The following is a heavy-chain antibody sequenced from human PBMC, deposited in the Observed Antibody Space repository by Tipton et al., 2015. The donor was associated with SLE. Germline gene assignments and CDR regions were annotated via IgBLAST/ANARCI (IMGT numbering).Heavy chain of an antibody. V-gene: IGHV4-31*03. D-gene: IGHD4-23*01. Sequence: TLSLTCNVSGVSITSGGYYWSWIRQRPGTGPEWIGTVYYNVRTYYNPSLKSRMTMSLDTSKNQLSLNLSSMTAADTAVYFCARAGGNSLALHVWGQGTMVTASS. CDR3: ARAGGNSLALHV. CDR1: GVSITSGGYY. CDR2: VYYNVRT. J-gene: IGHJ3*01.